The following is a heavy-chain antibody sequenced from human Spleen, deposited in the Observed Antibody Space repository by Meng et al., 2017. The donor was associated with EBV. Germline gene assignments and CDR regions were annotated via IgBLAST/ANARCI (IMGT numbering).Heavy chain of an antibody. CDR3: ARDKTDYYGSGENWFDT. CDR2: NNDSEST. D-gene: IGHD3-10*01. CDR1: GDCSGSGGYS. J-gene: IGHJ5*02. Sequence: QEGGSGVVKTSRALSRTCAVSGDCSGSGGYSWSRSPQPPGKVLEWIGYNNDSESTYYNPYLKSRVIISADRSKNRFSLKLSSVTAADTAVYYCARDKTDYYGSGENWFDTWGQGTLVTVSS. V-gene: IGHV4-30-2*01.